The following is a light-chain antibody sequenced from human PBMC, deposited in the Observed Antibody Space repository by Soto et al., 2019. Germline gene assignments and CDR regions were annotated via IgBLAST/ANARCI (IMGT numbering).Light chain of an antibody. V-gene: IGKV1D-16*01. CDR3: KQYNSYSGT. CDR1: QGVSNW. J-gene: IGKJ1*01. CDR2: ATS. Sequence: DIQMTQSPSSVSASVGDRVTITCRASQGVSNWLAWYQRKPGKAHNLLIYATSNLQSGVQSRFSGSGSGTDFTLTIRSLQPDDFATYYCKQYNSYSGTFGQGTKVDIK.